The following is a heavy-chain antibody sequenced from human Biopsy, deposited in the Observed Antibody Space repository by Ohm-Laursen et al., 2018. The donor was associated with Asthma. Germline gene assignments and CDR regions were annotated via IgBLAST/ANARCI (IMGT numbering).Heavy chain of an antibody. Sequence: SLRLSCAASGFNFKTYGMHWVRQAPGKGLEWIGLISYDGTNKFYADTEMGRFTISRDNSKNTLFLEANSPRGEDTAVYYCARGGYYGDRRHHNGLDVWGQGTTVTVSS. CDR2: ISYDGTNK. D-gene: IGHD4-17*01. V-gene: IGHV3-30-3*01. J-gene: IGHJ6*02. CDR3: ARGGYYGDRRHHNGLDV. CDR1: GFNFKTYG.